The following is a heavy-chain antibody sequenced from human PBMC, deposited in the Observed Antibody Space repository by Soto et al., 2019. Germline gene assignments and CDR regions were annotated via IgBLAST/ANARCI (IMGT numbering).Heavy chain of an antibody. Sequence: GASVTVPCQDSGYTFPDYYMLWVRPAPAKGLAGMGWINPNSGGTKSAQKFQGRVTMTRDTSISTAYMELSRLRSDDTAVYYCARSNGEYYESSGYHYYLDDWGQGTMVTVSS. V-gene: IGHV1-2*02. D-gene: IGHD3-22*01. CDR1: GYTFPDYY. CDR2: INPNSGGT. CDR3: ARSNGEYYESSGYHYYLDD. J-gene: IGHJ4*02.